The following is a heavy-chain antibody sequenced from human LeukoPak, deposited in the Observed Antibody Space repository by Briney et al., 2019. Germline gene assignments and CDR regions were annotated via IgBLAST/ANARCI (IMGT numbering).Heavy chain of an antibody. CDR1: GFTFSTYS. CDR3: ASSTLGYFDY. Sequence: GESLRLSCAASGFTFSTYSMFWVRQAPGKGLEWVAAISGNSYHIYYADSVKGRFTISRDNAKNSLYLQMNSLRGEDTAVYYCASSTLGYFDYWGHGTLVTVSS. CDR2: ISGNSYHI. J-gene: IGHJ4*01. V-gene: IGHV3-21*01. D-gene: IGHD7-27*01.